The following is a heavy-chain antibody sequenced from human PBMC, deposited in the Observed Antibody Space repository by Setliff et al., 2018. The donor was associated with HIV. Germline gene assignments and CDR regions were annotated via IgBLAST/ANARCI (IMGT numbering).Heavy chain of an antibody. CDR1: GYTFTSYG. J-gene: IGHJ6*02. V-gene: IGHV1-18*01. D-gene: IGHD4-4*01. CDR3: ARDSGDDYSDYYYGMDV. CDR2: ISGYNGNT. Sequence: ASVKVSCKPSGYTFTSYGISWVRQAPGQGLEWLGWISGYNGNTNYAQKFQGRVTFTWDTSASTAYMELSSLRSEDTALYYCARDSGDDYSDYYYGMDVWGQGTTVTVSS.